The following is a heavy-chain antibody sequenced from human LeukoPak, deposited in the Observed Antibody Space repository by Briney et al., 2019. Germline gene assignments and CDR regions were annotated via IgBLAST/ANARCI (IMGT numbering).Heavy chain of an antibody. V-gene: IGHV1-46*01. J-gene: IGHJ5*02. CDR2: INPSGGST. D-gene: IGHD3-16*01. CDR3: ARDAPREGPDSRSIGGKSFDP. CDR1: GYTFTSYY. Sequence: ASVKVSCKASGYTFTSYYMHWVRQAPGQGLEWMGIINPSGGSTSYAQKFQGRVTMTRDMSTSTVYMELSSLRSEDTAVYYCARDAPREGPDSRSIGGKSFDPWGQGTLVTVSS.